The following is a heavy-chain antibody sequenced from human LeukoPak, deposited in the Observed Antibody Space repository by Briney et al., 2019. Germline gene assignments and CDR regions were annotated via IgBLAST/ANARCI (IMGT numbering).Heavy chain of an antibody. J-gene: IGHJ4*02. CDR1: GGSISSYY. D-gene: IGHD5-18*01. V-gene: IGHV4-59*01. Sequence: SQTLSLTCTVSGGSISSYYWSWIRQPPGKGLGWIGYIYYSGSTNYNPSLKSRVTISVDTSKNQFSLKLSSVTAADTAVYYCARGRAGRGYSYGYDYWGQGTLVTVSS. CDR3: ARGRAGRGYSYGYDY. CDR2: IYYSGST.